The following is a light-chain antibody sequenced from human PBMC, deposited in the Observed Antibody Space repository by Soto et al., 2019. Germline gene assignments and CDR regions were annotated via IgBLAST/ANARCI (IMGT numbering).Light chain of an antibody. CDR2: GAS. CDR1: QSISSNY. J-gene: IGKJ1*01. V-gene: IGKV3-20*01. CDR3: QQYDNSPPT. Sequence: IVLTPSPGTLSLSPVERATLSCRASQSISSNYLAWYQQKLGQAPRLLIYGASSRATGIPDRFSGSGSGTDFTLTISRLEPEDFAVYYCQQYDNSPPTFGQGTKVDIK.